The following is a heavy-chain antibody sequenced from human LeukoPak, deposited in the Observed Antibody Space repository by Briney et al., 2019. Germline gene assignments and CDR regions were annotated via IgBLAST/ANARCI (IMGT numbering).Heavy chain of an antibody. J-gene: IGHJ3*02. CDR3: ARGTRRDGLVAFDI. D-gene: IGHD5-24*01. CDR1: GGSISSSNW. CDR2: IYHSGST. V-gene: IGHV4-4*02. Sequence: SETLSLTCAVSGGSISSSNWWSWVRQPPGKGLEWIGEIYHSGSTNYNPSLKSRVTISVDKSKNQFSLKLSSVTAADTAVYYCARGTRRDGLVAFDIWGQGTMVTVSS.